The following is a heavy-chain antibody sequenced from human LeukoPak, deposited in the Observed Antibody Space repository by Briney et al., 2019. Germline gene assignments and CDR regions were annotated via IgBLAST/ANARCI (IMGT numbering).Heavy chain of an antibody. D-gene: IGHD6-19*01. CDR3: GRPTKYWLVRGNGVDV. Sequence: GASLRLSCAASGFSFSSYAMTWVRQAPGKGLEGVSSIDAGGGDTYHSDSVKGRFTISRDNSMNTLYLQMNSLRADDTAVYYCGRPTKYWLVRGNGVDVWGQGTTVTVSS. CDR2: IDAGGGDT. CDR1: GFSFSSYA. J-gene: IGHJ6*02. V-gene: IGHV3-23*01.